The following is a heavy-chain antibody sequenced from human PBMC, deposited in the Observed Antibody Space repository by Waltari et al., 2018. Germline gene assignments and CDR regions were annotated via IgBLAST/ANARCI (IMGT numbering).Heavy chain of an antibody. V-gene: IGHV1-24*01. CDR1: ENALTESS. D-gene: IGHD2-15*01. J-gene: IGHJ4*02. CDR2: FDPEERTA. Sequence: QVQAVQSGAEVKKPGASVKVSCKVSENALTESSMHWVRQAPGKGLEWMGHFDPEERTAVYAQKFQCRFTMTEDTSGDTAYMELNSLTSGDTAVYYCATDLLYGGNAVWGQGTLVTVSS. CDR3: ATDLLYGGNAV.